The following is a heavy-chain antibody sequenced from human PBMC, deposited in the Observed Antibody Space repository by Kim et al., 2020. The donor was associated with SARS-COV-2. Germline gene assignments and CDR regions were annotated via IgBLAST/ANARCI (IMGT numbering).Heavy chain of an antibody. Sequence: TSYAQKFQGRVTMTRDTSTSTVYMELSSLRSEDTAVYYCARSGGIDAFDIWGQGTMVTVSS. D-gene: IGHD3-10*01. V-gene: IGHV1-46*01. CDR2: T. J-gene: IGHJ3*02. CDR3: ARSGGIDAFDI.